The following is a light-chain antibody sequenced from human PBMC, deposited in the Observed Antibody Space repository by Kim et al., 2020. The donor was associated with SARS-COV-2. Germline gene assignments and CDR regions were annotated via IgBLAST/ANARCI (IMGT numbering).Light chain of an antibody. CDR1: QSINTY. CDR3: QQSYSTPRYT. J-gene: IGKJ2*01. Sequence: DIQMTQSPSSLSASVGDRVTITCRASQSINTYLNWYQQKPGKAPKLLIYAASSLQSGVPSRFSGSGSGTDFTLTISSLQPEDFATYYCQQSYSTPRYTFGQGTKLEI. V-gene: IGKV1-39*01. CDR2: AAS.